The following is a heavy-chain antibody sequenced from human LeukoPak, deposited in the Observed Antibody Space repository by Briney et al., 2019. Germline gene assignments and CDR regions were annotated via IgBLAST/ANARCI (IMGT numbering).Heavy chain of an antibody. CDR2: IYSGGNT. V-gene: IGHV3-53*01. Sequence: AGGSLRLSCAASGFIVRSNYMNWVRQAPGKGLEWVSVIYSGGNTYYADSVKGRFTISRDHSKNTLYLQMNSLRAEDTGVYYCARALHSYSYYIAVWGKGTTVTVPS. J-gene: IGHJ6*03. CDR3: ARALHSYSYYIAV. CDR1: GFIVRSNY. D-gene: IGHD5-24*01.